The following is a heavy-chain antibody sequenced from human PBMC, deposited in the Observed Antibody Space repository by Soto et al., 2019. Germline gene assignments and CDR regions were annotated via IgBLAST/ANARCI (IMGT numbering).Heavy chain of an antibody. D-gene: IGHD6-13*01. Sequence: ASVKVSCKASGYTFTSYDINWVRQATGQGLERMGWMNPNSGNTGYAQKFQGRVTMTRSTSISTAYMELSSLRSEDTAVYYCARGILWIAAAGPQGHFDYWGQGTLVTVSS. CDR2: MNPNSGNT. CDR3: ARGILWIAAAGPQGHFDY. V-gene: IGHV1-8*01. CDR1: GYTFTSYD. J-gene: IGHJ4*02.